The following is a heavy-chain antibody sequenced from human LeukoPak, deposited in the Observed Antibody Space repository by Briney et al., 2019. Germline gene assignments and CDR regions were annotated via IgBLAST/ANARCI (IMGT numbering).Heavy chain of an antibody. CDR3: ARAPRKNCSGGSCSTLDY. D-gene: IGHD2-15*01. V-gene: IGHV1-18*01. CDR2: ISAYNGNT. J-gene: IGHJ4*02. Sequence: ASVKVSCKASGYTFTSYGISWVRQAPGQGLEWMGWISAYNGNTNYAQKLQGRVTMTTDTSTSTAYMELRSLRSDDTAVYYCARAPRKNCSGGSCSTLDYWGQGTLVTVSS. CDR1: GYTFTSYG.